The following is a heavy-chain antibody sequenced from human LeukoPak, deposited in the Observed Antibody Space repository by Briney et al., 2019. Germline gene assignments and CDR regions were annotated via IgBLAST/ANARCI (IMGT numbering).Heavy chain of an antibody. CDR1: GFTFSSYW. CDR3: ARGEDYGDPY. D-gene: IGHD4-17*01. CDR2: VNTDGSST. Sequence: GSLRLSCTASGFTFSSYWMHWVRQAPGRGLEGVSRVNTDGSSTTYADFVKGRFTISRDNAKNTLYLQMNSLRVEDTAVYYCARGEDYGDPYWGQGTLVTVSS. V-gene: IGHV3-74*01. J-gene: IGHJ4*02.